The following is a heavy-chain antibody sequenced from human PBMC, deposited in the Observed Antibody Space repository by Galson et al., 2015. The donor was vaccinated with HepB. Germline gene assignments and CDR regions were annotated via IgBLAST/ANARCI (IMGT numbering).Heavy chain of an antibody. D-gene: IGHD1-26*01. CDR2: ISSSSSYI. CDR1: GFTFSSYS. CDR3: ARDHPSGACHDY. Sequence: SLRLSCAASGFTFSSYSMNWVRQAPGKGLEWVSSISSSSSYIYYADSVKGRFTISRDNAKNSLYLQMNSLRAEDTAVYYCARDHPSGACHDYWGQGTLVTVSS. J-gene: IGHJ4*02. V-gene: IGHV3-21*01.